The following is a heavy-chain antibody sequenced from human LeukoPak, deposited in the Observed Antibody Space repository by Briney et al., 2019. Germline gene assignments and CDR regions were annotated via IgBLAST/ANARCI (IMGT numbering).Heavy chain of an antibody. J-gene: IGHJ3*02. Sequence: GGSLRLSCAASGFTFSSYSMNWVRQAPGKGLEWVSYISSSSSTIYYADSVKGRFTISRDNAKNSLYLQMNSLRAEDTAVYYCARIQYYYDSSGYFDAFDIWGQGTMVTVSS. D-gene: IGHD3-22*01. CDR3: ARIQYYYDSSGYFDAFDI. CDR2: ISSSSSTI. CDR1: GFTFSSYS. V-gene: IGHV3-48*01.